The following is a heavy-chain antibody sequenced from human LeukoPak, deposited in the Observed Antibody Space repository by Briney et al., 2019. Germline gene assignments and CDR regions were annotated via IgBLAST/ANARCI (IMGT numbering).Heavy chain of an antibody. D-gene: IGHD3-10*01. J-gene: IGHJ5*02. V-gene: IGHV3-33*06. CDR1: GFTFSSYG. Sequence: GGSLRLSCAAPGFTFSSYGMHWVRQAPGKGLEWVAVIWYDGSNKYYADSVKGRFTISRDNPKNTLYLQMNSLRAEDTAVCYCAKARGGSYYNWFDPWGQGTLVTVSS. CDR2: IWYDGSNK. CDR3: AKARGGSYYNWFDP.